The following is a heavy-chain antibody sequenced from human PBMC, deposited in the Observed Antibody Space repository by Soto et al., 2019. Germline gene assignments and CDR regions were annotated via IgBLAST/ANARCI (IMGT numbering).Heavy chain of an antibody. CDR1: GFTVTAHY. J-gene: IGHJ6*02. CDR2: IYSGGGK. D-gene: IGHD3-10*01. Sequence: GSLRLSCAASGFTVTAHYVAWVRQAPGRGLEWVSLIYSGGGKYYADSVKGRFTISRDTSEKTFYLQMNSLRSEDTAVYYCARSDPAYAYGLNVWGQGTTVTVSS. CDR3: ARSDPAYAYGLNV. V-gene: IGHV3-53*01.